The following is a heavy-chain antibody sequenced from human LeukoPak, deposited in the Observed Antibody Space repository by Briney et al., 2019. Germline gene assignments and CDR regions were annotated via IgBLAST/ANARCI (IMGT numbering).Heavy chain of an antibody. V-gene: IGHV3-74*01. CDR1: GFTFSSNW. J-gene: IGHJ4*02. Sequence: GGSLRLSCAASGFTFSSNWMDWVGEAPGKGLGWVSRINSDGSSTSYADSVKGRFTISRDNAKNTLYLQMNSLRDEDTAVYYCARVLGIVGAIRYWGQGTLVTVSS. CDR3: ARVLGIVGAIRY. D-gene: IGHD1-26*01. CDR2: INSDGSST.